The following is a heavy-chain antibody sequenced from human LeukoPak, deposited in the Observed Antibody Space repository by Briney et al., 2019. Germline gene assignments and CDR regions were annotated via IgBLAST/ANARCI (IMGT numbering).Heavy chain of an antibody. D-gene: IGHD6-13*01. Sequence: SSETLSLTCAVYGGSFSSYYWSWIRQPPGKGLEWIGYIYTSGSTNYNPSLKSRVTISVDTSKNQFSLKLSSVTAADTAVYYCARHQYSSSWYDYWGQGTLVTVSS. V-gene: IGHV4-4*09. CDR2: IYTSGST. CDR3: ARHQYSSSWYDY. CDR1: GGSFSSYY. J-gene: IGHJ4*02.